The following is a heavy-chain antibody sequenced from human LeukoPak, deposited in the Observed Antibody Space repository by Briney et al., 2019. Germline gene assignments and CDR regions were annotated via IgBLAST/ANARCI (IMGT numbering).Heavy chain of an antibody. D-gene: IGHD2-15*01. CDR1: GYTFTVYY. J-gene: IGHJ5*02. V-gene: IGHV1-2*02. CDR2: INPNSGGT. CDR3: ARVGRSDCSGGSCYSLWFDP. Sequence: LRASVKVSCKASGYTFTVYYMHWVRQAPGQGLEWMGWINPNSGGTNYAQRFQGRVTMTRDTSISPAYMGLSRLRSDDTAVYYCARVGRSDCSGGSCYSLWFDPWGQGTLVTVSS.